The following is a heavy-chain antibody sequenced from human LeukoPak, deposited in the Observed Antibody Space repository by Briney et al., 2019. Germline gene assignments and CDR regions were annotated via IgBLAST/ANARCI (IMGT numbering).Heavy chain of an antibody. CDR1: GFTVSSNY. CDR3: ARAGDAVLFFDY. Sequence: GGSLRLSCAASGFTVSSNYMTWVRQAPGKGLEWVSVIYSGGGTYYADSVKGRFTISRDNSKNTLYLQMNSLRAEDTAVYYCARAGDAVLFFDYWGQGTLVTVSS. CDR2: IYSGGGT. D-gene: IGHD2-21*01. V-gene: IGHV3-53*05. J-gene: IGHJ4*02.